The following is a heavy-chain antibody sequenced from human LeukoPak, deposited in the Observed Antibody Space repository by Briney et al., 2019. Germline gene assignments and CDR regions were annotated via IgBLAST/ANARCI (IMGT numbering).Heavy chain of an antibody. CDR3: ARDESRDGXNLXXDX. J-gene: IGHJ5*02. Sequence: GGSLRLSCAASGFTFSSYWMHWVRQAPGKGLVWVSRINSDGSSTSYADSVKGRLTISRDNAKNTLYLQMNGLRAEDTAVYYCARDESRDGXNLXXDXXGQGXXVXV. V-gene: IGHV3-74*01. D-gene: IGHD5-24*01. CDR2: INSDGSST. CDR1: GFTFSSYW.